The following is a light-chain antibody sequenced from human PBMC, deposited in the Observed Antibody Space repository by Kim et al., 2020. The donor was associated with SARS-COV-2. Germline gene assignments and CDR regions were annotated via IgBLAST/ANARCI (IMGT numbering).Light chain of an antibody. Sequence: SYELTQPPSVSVSPGQTASITCSGDKLGDKYACWYQQKPGQSPVVVIYQDSKRPSGIPERFSGSNSGNTATLTISGTQAMDEADYYCQAWDSSTVWVFGGVTQLTVL. CDR3: QAWDSSTVWV. V-gene: IGLV3-1*01. CDR1: KLGDKY. J-gene: IGLJ3*02. CDR2: QDS.